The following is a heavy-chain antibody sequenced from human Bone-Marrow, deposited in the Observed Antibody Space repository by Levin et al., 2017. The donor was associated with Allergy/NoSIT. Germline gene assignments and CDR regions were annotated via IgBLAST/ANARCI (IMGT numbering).Heavy chain of an antibody. J-gene: IGHJ4*02. Sequence: SETLSLTCTVSGGSVSSSSNYWGWIRQSPATGLEWIGSIYYTGSTYYNPSLKSRVTISVDTSQNQFTLKLTSVTAADTALYYCVRVDGGGNYFDSWGQGTLVTVSS. CDR1: GGSVSSSSNY. CDR2: IYYTGST. CDR3: VRVDGGGNYFDS. V-gene: IGHV4-39*01. D-gene: IGHD3-16*01.